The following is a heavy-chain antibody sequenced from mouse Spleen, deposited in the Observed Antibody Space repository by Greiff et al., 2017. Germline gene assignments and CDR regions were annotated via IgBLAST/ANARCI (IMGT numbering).Heavy chain of an antibody. CDR1: GFSLTSYG. CDR2: IWRGGST. V-gene: IGHV2-5*01. CDR3: AFGYSHWYFDV. D-gene: IGHD2-3*01. J-gene: IGHJ1*01. Sequence: VMLVESGPGLVQPSQSLSITCTVSGFSLTSYGVHWVRQSPGKGLEWLGVIWRGGSTDYNAAFMSRLSITKDNSKSQVFFKMNSLQADDTAIYYCAFGYSHWYFDVWGAGTTVTVSS.